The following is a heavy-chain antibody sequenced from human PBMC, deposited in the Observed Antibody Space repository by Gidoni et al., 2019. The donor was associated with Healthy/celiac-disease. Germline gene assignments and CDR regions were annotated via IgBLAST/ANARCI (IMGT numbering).Heavy chain of an antibody. J-gene: IGHJ4*02. CDR1: GGSIRSGSYY. CDR2: IYTSGST. Sequence: QVQLQESGPGLVKPSQTLSLTCTVSGGSIRSGSYYWSWIRQPAGKGLEWIGRIYTSGSTNYNPSLKSRVTISVDTSKNQFSLKLSSVTAADTAVYYCARGGSSGWYGINYWGQGTLVTVSS. CDR3: ARGGSSGWYGINY. D-gene: IGHD6-19*01. V-gene: IGHV4-61*02.